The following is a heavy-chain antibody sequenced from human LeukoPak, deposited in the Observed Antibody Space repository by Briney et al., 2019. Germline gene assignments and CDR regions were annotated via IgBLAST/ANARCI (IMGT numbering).Heavy chain of an antibody. CDR2: ISGSGGST. CDR1: GFTFSSYA. CDR3: AKDGGGPTNPGMAVAGYFDY. J-gene: IGHJ4*02. D-gene: IGHD6-19*01. V-gene: IGHV3-23*01. Sequence: PGGSLRLSCVASGFTFSSYALTWVRQAPGQGLEWVSAISGSGGSTYNADSLKGRFTISRDNSKNTLYLQMNSLRAEDTAVYYCAKDGGGPTNPGMAVAGYFDYWGRGTLVTVSS.